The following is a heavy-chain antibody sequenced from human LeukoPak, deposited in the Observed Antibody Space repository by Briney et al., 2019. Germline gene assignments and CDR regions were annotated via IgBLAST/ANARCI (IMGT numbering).Heavy chain of an antibody. Sequence: SETLSLTCTVSGGSISSSSYYWGWIRQPPGKGLEWIGSIYYSGSTYYNPSLKSRVTISVDTSKYQFSLKLSSVTAADTAVYYCARRVDPLYCGGDCYYDAFDIWGQGTMVTVSS. CDR2: IYYSGST. CDR3: ARRVDPLYCGGDCYYDAFDI. CDR1: GGSISSSSYY. J-gene: IGHJ3*02. D-gene: IGHD2-21*02. V-gene: IGHV4-39*01.